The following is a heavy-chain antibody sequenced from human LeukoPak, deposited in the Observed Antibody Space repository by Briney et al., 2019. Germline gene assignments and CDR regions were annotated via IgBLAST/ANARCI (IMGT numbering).Heavy chain of an antibody. J-gene: IGHJ4*02. CDR3: ARYYYGSGSYDY. Sequence: PSETLSLTCTVSGGSISSYYWSWIRRPPGKGLEWIGYIYYSGSTNYNPSLKSRVTISVDTSKNQFSLKLSSVTAADTAVYYCARYYYGSGSYDYWGQGTLVTVSS. CDR1: GGSISSYY. CDR2: IYYSGST. V-gene: IGHV4-59*01. D-gene: IGHD3-10*01.